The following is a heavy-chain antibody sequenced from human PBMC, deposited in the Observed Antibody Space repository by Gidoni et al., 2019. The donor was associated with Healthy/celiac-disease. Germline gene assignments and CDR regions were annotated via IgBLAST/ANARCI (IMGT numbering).Heavy chain of an antibody. Sequence: QITLKESGPTLVKPTQTLTLTCTFSGFSLSTSGVGVGWIRQPPGKALEWLALIHWNDDKRYSPSLKSRLTITKDTSKNQVVLTMTNMDPVDTATYYGAHIELELQDPNPNFDIWGQGTMVTVSS. D-gene: IGHD1-7*01. J-gene: IGHJ3*02. CDR2: IHWNDDK. V-gene: IGHV2-5*01. CDR1: GFSLSTSGVG. CDR3: AHIELELQDPNPNFDI.